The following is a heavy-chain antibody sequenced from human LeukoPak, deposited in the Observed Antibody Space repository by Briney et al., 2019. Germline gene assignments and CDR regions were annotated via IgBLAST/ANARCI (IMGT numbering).Heavy chain of an antibody. Sequence: PSETLSLTCTVSGVSISSYYWSWIRQPPGKGLEWIGYIYYSGSTSYNPSLKSRVTISVDTSKNQFSLKLSSATAADTAVYYCAGFLDSGSWSFDYWGQGTLVTVSS. CDR1: GVSISSYY. CDR2: IYYSGST. J-gene: IGHJ4*02. D-gene: IGHD6-13*01. CDR3: AGFLDSGSWSFDY. V-gene: IGHV4-59*01.